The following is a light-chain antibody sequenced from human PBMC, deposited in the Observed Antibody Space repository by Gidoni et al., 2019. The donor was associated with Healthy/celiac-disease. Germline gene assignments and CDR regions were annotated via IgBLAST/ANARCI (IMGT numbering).Light chain of an antibody. J-gene: IGKJ4*01. CDR1: QSVRSY. V-gene: IGKV3-11*01. CDR2: DAS. Sequence: EIVLTQSPATLSLSPGERATLSCRASQSVRSYLAWYQQKPGQAPRPLIYDASNRATGIPARFSGSGSGTDFTLTISSLEPEDFAVYYCQQRSNFGGGTKVEIK. CDR3: QQRSN.